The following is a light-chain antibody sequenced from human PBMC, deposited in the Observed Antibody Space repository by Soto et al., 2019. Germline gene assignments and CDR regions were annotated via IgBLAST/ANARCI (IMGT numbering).Light chain of an antibody. V-gene: IGKV3-11*01. Sequence: EIVLTQSPATLSLSPGERATLSCRASQTVNTYVAWYQQKPGQAPRLLIYDASNRATGIPARFSGSGSGTDFTITISSLEPEDFAVYYCQQRNNWPPYTFGQGTKLEIK. J-gene: IGKJ2*01. CDR2: DAS. CDR3: QQRNNWPPYT. CDR1: QTVNTY.